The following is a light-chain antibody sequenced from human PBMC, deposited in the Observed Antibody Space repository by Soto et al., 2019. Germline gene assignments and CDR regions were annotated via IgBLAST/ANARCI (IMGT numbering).Light chain of an antibody. Sequence: EIVLTQSPATLSLSPGERATLSCRASQSVSSFLAWYQQKPGQAPRLLIYDASNRATGIPARFSGSGSGTDFTLTISSLEPEDFAVYYCYQRSNWPPTFGGGTKVDIK. CDR3: YQRSNWPPT. CDR2: DAS. V-gene: IGKV3-11*01. J-gene: IGKJ4*01. CDR1: QSVSSF.